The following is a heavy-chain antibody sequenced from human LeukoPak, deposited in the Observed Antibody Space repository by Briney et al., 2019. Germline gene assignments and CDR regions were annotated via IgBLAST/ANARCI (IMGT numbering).Heavy chain of an antibody. J-gene: IGHJ3*02. D-gene: IGHD4-11*01. CDR2: IWSDESKK. V-gene: IGHV3-33*08. Sequence: GGSLRLSCAASGFTFSSYAMSWVRQRPGKGLEWLTVIWSDESKKYYGDSVKGRFTVSRDNSKNTLYLDINSLRVDDTAVYYCAREGLTTSRNNAFDIWGQGTMVAVSS. CDR3: AREGLTTSRNNAFDI. CDR1: GFTFSSYA.